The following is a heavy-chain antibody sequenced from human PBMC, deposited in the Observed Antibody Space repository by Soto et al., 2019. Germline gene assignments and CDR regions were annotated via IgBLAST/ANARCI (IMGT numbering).Heavy chain of an antibody. CDR3: ARDGSDDYGDYRIDY. J-gene: IGHJ4*02. CDR2: ISSSSSYI. V-gene: IGHV3-21*01. D-gene: IGHD4-17*01. CDR1: GFTFSSYS. Sequence: GGSLRLSCAASGFTFSSYSMNWVRQAPGKGLEWVSSISSSSSYIYYADSVKGRFTISRDNAKNSLYLQMNSLRAEDTAVYYCARDGSDDYGDYRIDYWGQGTLVTVSS.